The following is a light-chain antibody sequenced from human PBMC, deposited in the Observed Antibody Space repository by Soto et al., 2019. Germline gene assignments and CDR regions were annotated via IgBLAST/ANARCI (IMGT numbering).Light chain of an antibody. CDR1: QGIGNA. V-gene: IGKV1-6*02. CDR2: GAS. CDR3: LQDINYPWT. J-gene: IGKJ1*01. Sequence: AVQLTQSPSCLSASCLYRVPLSCRASQGIGNALGWYQQKPGKPPKVLIYGASNLQSGVPPRFSGSGSGTDFTLAISSLQPEDSATYYCLQDINYPWTFGQGTKVDIK.